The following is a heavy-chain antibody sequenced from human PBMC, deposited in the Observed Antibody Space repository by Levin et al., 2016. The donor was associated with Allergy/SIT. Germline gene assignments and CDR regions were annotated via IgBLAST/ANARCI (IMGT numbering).Heavy chain of an antibody. V-gene: IGHV4-34*01. CDR2: INHSGST. J-gene: IGHJ4*02. Sequence: SETLSLTCAVYGGSFSGYYWSWIRQPPGKGLEWIGEINHSGSTNYNPSLKSRVTISVDTSKNQFSLKLSSVTAADTAVYYCARVRVDTAMVDYFDYWGQGTLVTVSS. CDR3: ARVRVDTAMVDYFDY. D-gene: IGHD5-18*01. CDR1: GGSFSGYY.